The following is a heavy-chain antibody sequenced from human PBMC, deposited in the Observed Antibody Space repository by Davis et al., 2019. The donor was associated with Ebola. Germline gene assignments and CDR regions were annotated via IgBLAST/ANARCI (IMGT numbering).Heavy chain of an antibody. CDR3: AKRASLDV. Sequence: HTGGSLRPSCAASGFTFSSYAMFWVRHTPGKGLVWVARINSEGSSITYADSVKGRFTISRDNAKNTVYLQMDSLRAEDTAVYYCAKRASLDVWGQGTTVTVSS. J-gene: IGHJ6*02. V-gene: IGHV3-74*01. CDR1: GFTFSSYA. CDR2: INSEGSSI.